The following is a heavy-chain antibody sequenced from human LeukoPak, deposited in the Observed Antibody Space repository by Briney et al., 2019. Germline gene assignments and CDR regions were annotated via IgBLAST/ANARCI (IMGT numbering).Heavy chain of an antibody. CDR2: IHYSGTT. CDR3: ARRSSTRAAAAAPWYFDY. J-gene: IGHJ4*02. CDR1: GGSISSSSSY. V-gene: IGHV4-39*01. D-gene: IGHD2-2*01. Sequence: NPSETLSLTCTVSGGSISSSSSYWGWIRQPPGKGLEWIGTIHYSGTTYYYAPLESRVTISVDTSKNQFSLKLTSVTAADTAVYYCARRSSTRAAAAAPWYFDYWGQGTLVTVSS.